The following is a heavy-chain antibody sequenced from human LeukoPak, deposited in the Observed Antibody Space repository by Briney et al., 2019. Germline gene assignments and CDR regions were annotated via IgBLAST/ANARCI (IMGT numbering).Heavy chain of an antibody. CDR2: IYHSGST. CDR1: GGSISSSNW. J-gene: IGHJ6*03. Sequence: PSGTLSLTCAVSGGSISSSNWWSWVRQPPGKGLEWTGEIYHSGSTNYNPSLKSRVTISVDTSKNQFSLKLSSVAAADTAVYYCARSLFYYDSSGYTHYMDVWGKGTTVTVSS. CDR3: ARSLFYYDSSGYTHYMDV. D-gene: IGHD3-22*01. V-gene: IGHV4-4*02.